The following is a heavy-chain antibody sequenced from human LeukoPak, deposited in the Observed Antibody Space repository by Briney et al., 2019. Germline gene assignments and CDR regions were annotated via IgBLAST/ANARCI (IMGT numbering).Heavy chain of an antibody. CDR2: FDPEDGET. Sequence: ASVKVSCKVSGYTLTELSMHWVRQAPGKGLEWMGGFDPEDGETIYAQKFQGRVTMTEDTSTDTAYMELSSLRSEDTAVYYCATDPRGYSGPDYWGQATLVTVSS. CDR1: GYTLTELS. J-gene: IGHJ4*02. D-gene: IGHD5-12*01. CDR3: ATDPRGYSGPDY. V-gene: IGHV1-24*01.